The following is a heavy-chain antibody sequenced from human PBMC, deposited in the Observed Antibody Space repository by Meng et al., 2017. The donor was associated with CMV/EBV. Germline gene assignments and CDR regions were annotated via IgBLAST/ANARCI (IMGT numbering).Heavy chain of an antibody. V-gene: IGHV1-46*01. D-gene: IGHD2-21*02. CDR1: GYTFIHYY. CDR2: INPSGGST. J-gene: IGHJ4*02. Sequence: SCKASGYTFIHYYMRWVRQAPGQGLEWMGVINPSGGSTSYAQKFQGRVTMTRDTSTSTVYMELSSLRSEDTAVYYCARGGTAAPLDYWGQGTLVTVSS. CDR3: ARGGTAAPLDY.